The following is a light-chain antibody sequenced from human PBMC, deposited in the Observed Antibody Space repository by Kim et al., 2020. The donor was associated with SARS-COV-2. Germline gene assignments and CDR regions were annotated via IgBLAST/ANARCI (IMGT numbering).Light chain of an antibody. CDR1: NNGSKS. Sequence: APGKTAWITCGGKNNGSKSVRWYQQKPGQAPVLVIYYDSDRPSGIPERFSGSNSGNTATLTISRVEAGDEADYYCQVWDSSSDHPVFGGGTQLTVL. CDR2: YDS. V-gene: IGLV3-21*04. CDR3: QVWDSSSDHPV. J-gene: IGLJ2*01.